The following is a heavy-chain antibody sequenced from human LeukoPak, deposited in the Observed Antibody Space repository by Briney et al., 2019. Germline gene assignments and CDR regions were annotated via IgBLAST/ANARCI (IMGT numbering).Heavy chain of an antibody. CDR2: ISNTGSTNYNASTGST. D-gene: IGHD5-12*01. V-gene: IGHV4-61*01. J-gene: IGHJ4*02. CDR3: ARNRVATIYGNFDY. Sequence: SETLSLTCTVSGGSVSSGTYYWSWIRQPPGKGLEWIAYISNTGSTNYNASTGSTNYNPSLKSRVTISVDTSKNQFSLKLSSVTAADTAVYYCARNRVATIYGNFDYWGQGTLVTVSS. CDR1: GGSVSSGTYY.